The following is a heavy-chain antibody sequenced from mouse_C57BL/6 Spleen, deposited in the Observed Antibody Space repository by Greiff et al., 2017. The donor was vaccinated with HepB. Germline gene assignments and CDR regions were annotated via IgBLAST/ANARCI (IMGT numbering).Heavy chain of an antibody. CDR3: TRGRNYGRAWFAY. CDR2: IDPETGGT. V-gene: IGHV1-15*01. Sequence: QVQLQQSGAELVRPGASVTLSCKASGYTFTDYEMHWVKQTPVHGLEWIGAIDPETGGTAYNQKFKGKAILTADKSSSTAYMELRSLTSEDSAVYYWTRGRNYGRAWFAYWGQGTLVTVSA. CDR1: GYTFTDYE. J-gene: IGHJ3*01. D-gene: IGHD1-2*01.